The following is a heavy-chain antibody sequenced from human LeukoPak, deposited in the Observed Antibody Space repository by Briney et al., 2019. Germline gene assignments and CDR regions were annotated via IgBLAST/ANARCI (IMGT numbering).Heavy chain of an antibody. D-gene: IGHD6-6*01. Sequence: AGESPKISCKGSGYSFTSYWIGWVRQMPGKGLEWMGIIYPGDSDTRYSPSFQGQVTISADKSISTAYLQWSSLKASDTARYYCARRRGIAAPGSDYWGQGTLVTVSS. V-gene: IGHV5-51*01. J-gene: IGHJ4*02. CDR3: ARRRGIAAPGSDY. CDR2: IYPGDSDT. CDR1: GYSFTSYW.